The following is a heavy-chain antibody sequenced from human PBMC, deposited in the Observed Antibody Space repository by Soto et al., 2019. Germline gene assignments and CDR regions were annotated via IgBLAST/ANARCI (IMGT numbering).Heavy chain of an antibody. V-gene: IGHV4-34*01. J-gene: IGHJ4*02. CDR1: GGSFSGYY. Sequence: QVQLQQWGAGLLKPSETLSLTCAVYGGSFSGYYWSWIRQPPGKGLEWIGEINHSGSTNYNPSLKSRVTISVDTSKNQFSLKLSSVTAADTAVYYCARGGYCSSTSCYPFDYWGQGTLVTVSS. CDR3: ARGGYCSSTSCYPFDY. D-gene: IGHD2-2*01. CDR2: INHSGST.